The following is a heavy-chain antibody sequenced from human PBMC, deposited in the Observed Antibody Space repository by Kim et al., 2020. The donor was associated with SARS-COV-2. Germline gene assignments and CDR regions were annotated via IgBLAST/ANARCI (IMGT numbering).Heavy chain of an antibody. Sequence: SPDAWKGRFTISRDNAKNSLYLQMNSLRDEDTAVYYCARDTPVGATDFDYWGQGTLVTVSS. D-gene: IGHD1-26*01. J-gene: IGHJ4*02. CDR3: ARDTPVGATDFDY. V-gene: IGHV3-48*02.